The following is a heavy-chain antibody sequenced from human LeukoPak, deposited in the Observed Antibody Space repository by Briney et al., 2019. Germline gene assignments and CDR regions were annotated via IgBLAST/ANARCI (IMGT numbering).Heavy chain of an antibody. CDR3: ARDMIRGVVNN. CDR2: ISSSGSNI. CDR1: GFTFSSYE. D-gene: IGHD3-10*01. V-gene: IGHV3-48*03. Sequence: GGSLRLSCAASGFTFSSYEMNWVRQAPGKGLEWVSYISSSGSNISYADSVKGRFNISRDNAKNRLYMQMNSLRVEDTAVYYCARDMIRGVVNNWGQGALVTVSS. J-gene: IGHJ4*02.